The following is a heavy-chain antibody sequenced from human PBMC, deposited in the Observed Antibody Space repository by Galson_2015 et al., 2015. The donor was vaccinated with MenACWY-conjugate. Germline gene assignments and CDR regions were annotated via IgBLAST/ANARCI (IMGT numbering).Heavy chain of an antibody. V-gene: IGHV5-51*01. CDR2: IYPADSNV. Sequence: LEWMGIIYPADSNVTYSPSFQGQVAISADTSITTAYLQWSSLKASDTAMYYCARRYCSSTTCYTQHFDYWGQGTLVTVSS. J-gene: IGHJ4*02. D-gene: IGHD2-2*02. CDR3: ARRYCSSTTCYTQHFDY.